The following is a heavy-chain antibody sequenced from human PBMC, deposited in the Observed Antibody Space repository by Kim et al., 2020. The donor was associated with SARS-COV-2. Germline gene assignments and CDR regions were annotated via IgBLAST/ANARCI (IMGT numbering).Heavy chain of an antibody. CDR3: ARVGCSGGSCYYGMDV. Sequence: KFQGRVTITADESTSTAYMELSSLRSEDTAVYYCARVGCSGGSCYYGMDVWGQGTTVTVSS. V-gene: IGHV1-69*01. D-gene: IGHD2-15*01. J-gene: IGHJ6*02.